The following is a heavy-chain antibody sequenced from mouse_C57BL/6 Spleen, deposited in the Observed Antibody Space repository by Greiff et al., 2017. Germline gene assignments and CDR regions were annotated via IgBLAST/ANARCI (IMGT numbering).Heavy chain of an antibody. CDR1: GFTFSNYW. CDR3: TNLYYGSSRSYWYFDV. D-gene: IGHD1-1*01. Sequence: EVKVEESGGGLVQPGGSMKLSCVASGFTFSNYWMNWVRQSPEKGLEWVAQIRLKSDNYATHYAESVKGRFTISRDDSKSSVYLQMNNLRAEDTGIYYCTNLYYGSSRSYWYFDVWGTGTTVTVSS. J-gene: IGHJ1*03. V-gene: IGHV6-3*01. CDR2: IRLKSDNYAT.